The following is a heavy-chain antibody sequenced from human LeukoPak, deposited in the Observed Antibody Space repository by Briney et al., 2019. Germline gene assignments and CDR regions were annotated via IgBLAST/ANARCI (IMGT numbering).Heavy chain of an antibody. V-gene: IGHV3-7*01. CDR1: RFTFSGHW. J-gene: IGHJ4*02. CDR2: INQGGSDK. D-gene: IGHD1-14*01. CDR3: TRDRSRAEDD. Sequence: PGGSLRLSCAASRFTFSGHWMSWVRQAPGKGLEGVANINQGGSDKYYVDSVKDRFTISRDNANNLLYLQMNSLRGEETAVYYCTRDRSRAEDDWGQGTLVTVSS.